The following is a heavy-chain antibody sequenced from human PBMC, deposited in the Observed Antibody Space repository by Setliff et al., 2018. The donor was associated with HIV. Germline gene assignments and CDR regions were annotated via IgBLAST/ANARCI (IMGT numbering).Heavy chain of an antibody. V-gene: IGHV1-69*10. Sequence: ASVKVSCKASGGSFSNYIINWVRQAPGQGLEWMGGIIPNLPIPNYAQKFQGRVTITADKSTATVHMELTSLRSEDTAVYYCARDEVYSNYARGSWYYGMDVWGQGTTVTVSS. D-gene: IGHD4-4*01. CDR1: GGSFSNYI. CDR3: ARDEVYSNYARGSWYYGMDV. CDR2: IIPNLPIP. J-gene: IGHJ6*02.